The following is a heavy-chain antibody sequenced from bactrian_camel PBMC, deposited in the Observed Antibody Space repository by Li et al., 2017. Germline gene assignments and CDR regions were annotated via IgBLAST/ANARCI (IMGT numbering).Heavy chain of an antibody. CDR3: AAEGALNGGICYGNPNY. Sequence: QVQLVESGGGSVQAGGSLRLSCAATGYTGNSNCMGWFRQAPGKSREGVASIDSDGTIDYAGSVKGFTISQDNRKNTVFLQMDSLKTEDTAVYYCAAEGALNGGICYGNPNYWGQGTQVTVS. J-gene: IGHJ4*01. D-gene: IGHD5*01. V-gene: IGHV3S53*01. CDR2: IDSDGTI. CDR1: GYTGNSNC.